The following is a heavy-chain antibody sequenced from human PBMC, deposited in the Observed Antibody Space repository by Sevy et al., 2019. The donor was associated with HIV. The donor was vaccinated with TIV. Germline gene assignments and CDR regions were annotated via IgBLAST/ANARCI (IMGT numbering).Heavy chain of an antibody. CDR2: IYYSGST. V-gene: IGHV4-39*01. J-gene: IGHJ4*02. Sequence: SETLSLTCTVSGGSISSSSYYWGWIRQPPGKGLEWIGSIYYSGSTYYNPSLKSRVTISVDTSKNQFSLKLSSVTAADTAVYYCASASLLAARPGLRYYFDYWGQGTLVTVSS. CDR3: ASASLLAARPGLRYYFDY. CDR1: GGSISSSSYY. D-gene: IGHD6-6*01.